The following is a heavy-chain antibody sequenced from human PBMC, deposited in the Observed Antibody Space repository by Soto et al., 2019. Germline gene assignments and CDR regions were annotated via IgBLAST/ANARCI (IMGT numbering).Heavy chain of an antibody. D-gene: IGHD5-18*01. CDR2: IYYSGSP. CDR1: GGSIGRGSYY. V-gene: IGHV4-39*01. CDR3: ARGLNGYLHYFDY. J-gene: IGHJ4*02. Sequence: QLQLQESGPGLVKPSETLSLTCTVSGGSIGRGSYYWALIRQPPGKGLEWIGTIYYSGSPYYNPSLKSRVNISVDTSKNQFSLNLSSVTAADTAVYYCARGLNGYLHYFDYWGQGTLVTVSS.